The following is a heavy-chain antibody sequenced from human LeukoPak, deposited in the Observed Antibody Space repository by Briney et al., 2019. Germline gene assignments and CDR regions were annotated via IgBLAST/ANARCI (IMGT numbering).Heavy chain of an antibody. D-gene: IGHD4-17*01. CDR1: GGSISSYY. CDR3: ARVPYGDYGGYYFDY. V-gene: IGHV4-59*01. J-gene: IGHJ4*02. Sequence: SETPSLTCTVSGGSISSYYWSWIRQPPGKGLEWIGYIYYSGSTNYNPSLKSRVTISVDTSKNQFSLKLSSVTAADTAVYYCARVPYGDYGGYYFDYWGQGTLVIVSS. CDR2: IYYSGST.